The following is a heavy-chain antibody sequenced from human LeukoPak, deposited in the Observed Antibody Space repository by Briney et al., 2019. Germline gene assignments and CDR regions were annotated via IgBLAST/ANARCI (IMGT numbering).Heavy chain of an antibody. CDR3: ARQPGYYDSSRFDY. D-gene: IGHD3-22*01. J-gene: IGHJ4*02. Sequence: SETLSLTCAVYGGSFSGYYWSWIRHPPGKGLEWIGEINHSGSTNYNPSLKSRVTISVDTSKNQFSLKLSSVTAADTAVYYCARQPGYYDSSRFDYWGQGTLVTVSS. CDR1: GGSFSGYY. V-gene: IGHV4-34*01. CDR2: INHSGST.